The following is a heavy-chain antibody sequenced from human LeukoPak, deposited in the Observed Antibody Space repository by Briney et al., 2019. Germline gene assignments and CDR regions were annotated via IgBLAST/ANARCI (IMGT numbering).Heavy chain of an antibody. CDR3: TRLGDYSEAGGY. CDR2: IRSKANNYAI. Sequence: GGSQKLSCAASGFTLSDSSVYWVRQASGKGLEWLGRIRSKANNYAISYAASVRGRFTVSRDDSKNMAYLQMSSLRTEDTAIYYCTRLGDYSEAGGYWGQGTLVTVSS. CDR1: GFTLSDSS. V-gene: IGHV3-73*01. J-gene: IGHJ4*02. D-gene: IGHD4-11*01.